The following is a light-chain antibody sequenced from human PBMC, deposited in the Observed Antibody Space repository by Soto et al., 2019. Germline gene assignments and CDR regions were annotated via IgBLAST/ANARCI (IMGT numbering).Light chain of an antibody. V-gene: IGLV2-14*01. Sequence: QSALTQPASVSGSPGQSITISCTGTSSDVGGYNYVSWYQQHPGKAPKLMIYEVSNRPSGVSNRFSGSKSGNTASLTISGLQAEDEADYYCSSYTSSFDVFGTGTKLTVL. J-gene: IGLJ1*01. CDR1: SSDVGGYNY. CDR2: EVS. CDR3: SSYTSSFDV.